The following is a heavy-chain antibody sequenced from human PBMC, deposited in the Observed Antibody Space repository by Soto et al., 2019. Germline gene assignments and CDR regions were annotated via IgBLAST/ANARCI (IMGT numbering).Heavy chain of an antibody. V-gene: IGHV5-51*01. CDR2: IYPGDSDT. J-gene: IGHJ6*02. CDR1: GYSFTSYW. D-gene: IGHD2-2*02. CDR3: ARRVGYCSSTSCYTGDYYYGMDV. Sequence: ESLKISCKGSGYSFTSYWIGWVRQMPGKGLEWMGIIYPGDSDTRYSPSFQGQVTISADKSISTAYLQWSSLKASDTAMYYCARRVGYCSSTSCYTGDYYYGMDVWGQGTTVTVS.